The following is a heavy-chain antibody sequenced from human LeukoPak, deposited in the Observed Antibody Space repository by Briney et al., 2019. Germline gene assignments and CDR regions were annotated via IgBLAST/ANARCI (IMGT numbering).Heavy chain of an antibody. CDR2: IKPDGSEL. Sequence: GGSLRLSCAASGFTFSNYWMTWVRQAPGKGLEWVATIKPDGSELYYLDSVKGRFTISRDNAKDSPYLQMNSLRAEDTAVYYCARDLDYWGQGTLVTVSS. CDR1: GFTFSNYW. J-gene: IGHJ4*02. V-gene: IGHV3-7*04. CDR3: ARDLDY.